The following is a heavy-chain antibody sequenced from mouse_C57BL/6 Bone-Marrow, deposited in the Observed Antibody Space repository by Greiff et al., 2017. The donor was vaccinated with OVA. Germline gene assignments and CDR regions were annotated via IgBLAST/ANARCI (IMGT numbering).Heavy chain of an antibody. V-gene: IGHV5-4*01. J-gene: IGHJ4*01. CDR2: ISDGGSYT. CDR3: ARDDSFYAMDY. D-gene: IGHD2-12*01. Sequence: EVQGVASGGGLVKPGGSLKLSCAASGFTFSSYAMSWVRQTPEKRLEWVATISDGGSYTYYPDNVKGRFTISRDNAKNNLYLQMSHLKSEDTAMYYCARDDSFYAMDYWGQGTSVTVSS. CDR1: GFTFSSYA.